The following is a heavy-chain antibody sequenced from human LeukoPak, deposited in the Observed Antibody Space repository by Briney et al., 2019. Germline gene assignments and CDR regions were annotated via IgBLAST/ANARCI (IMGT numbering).Heavy chain of an antibody. Sequence: ASETLSLTCTVSGGSISSGGYYWSWIRQHPGKGLEWIGYIYYSGSTYYNPSLKSRVTISVDTSKNQFSLKLSSVTAADTAVYYCARESLAAAGHNWFDPWGQGTLVTVSS. CDR3: ARESLAAAGHNWFDP. J-gene: IGHJ5*02. CDR1: GGSISSGGYY. V-gene: IGHV4-31*03. D-gene: IGHD6-13*01. CDR2: IYYSGST.